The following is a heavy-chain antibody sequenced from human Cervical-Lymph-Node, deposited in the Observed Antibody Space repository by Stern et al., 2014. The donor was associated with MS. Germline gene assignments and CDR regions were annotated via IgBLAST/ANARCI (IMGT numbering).Heavy chain of an antibody. CDR3: AKPVLTAISFDS. V-gene: IGHV3-30*18. Sequence: VQLVQSGGGVVQPGRSLRLSCAGSGFNFNNYGMHWVRQAPGKGLEWVAFMSYDGVFQYYADSVRGRFIISRDRSKNTLSLQMNSLRNEDTAVYYCAKPVLTAISFDSWGQGTPVTVSS. D-gene: IGHD2-21*02. J-gene: IGHJ4*02. CDR1: GFNFNNYG. CDR2: MSYDGVFQ.